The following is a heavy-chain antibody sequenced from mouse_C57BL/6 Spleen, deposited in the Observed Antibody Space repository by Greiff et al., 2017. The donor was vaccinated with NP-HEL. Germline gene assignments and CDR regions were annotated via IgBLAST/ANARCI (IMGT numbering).Heavy chain of an antibody. CDR1: GYTFTGYW. CDR2: ILPGSGST. CDR3: ARGRGVSWFAY. Sequence: QVQLQQSGAELMKPGASVKLSCKATGYTFTGYWIEWVKQRPGHGLEWIGEILPGSGSTNYNEKFKGKATFTAGTSSNTAYMQLSSLTTEDSAIYYCARGRGVSWFAYWGQGTLVTVSA. J-gene: IGHJ3*01. V-gene: IGHV1-9*01.